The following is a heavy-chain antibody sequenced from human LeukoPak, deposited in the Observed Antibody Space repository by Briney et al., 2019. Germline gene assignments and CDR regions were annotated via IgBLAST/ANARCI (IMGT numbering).Heavy chain of an antibody. CDR3: VKGAGPNYYYYYGLDV. D-gene: IGHD6-13*01. CDR2: ISNNGGNT. J-gene: IGHJ6*02. V-gene: IGHV3-64D*06. CDR1: GFTFSNYA. Sequence: GGSLRLSCSASGFTFSNYAMHWVRQAPGRGLEYVSAISNNGGNTYYADSVKGRFTFSRDNSKNTVYLHMSSLRAEDMAVYYCVKGAGPNYYYYYGLDVWGQGTTVTVSS.